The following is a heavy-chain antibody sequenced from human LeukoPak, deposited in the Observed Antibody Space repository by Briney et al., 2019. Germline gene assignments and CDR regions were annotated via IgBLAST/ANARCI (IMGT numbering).Heavy chain of an antibody. D-gene: IGHD3-10*02. J-gene: IGHJ6*04. CDR1: GYTFTSYG. Sequence: GASVKVSCKASGYTFTSYGVTWVRQAPGQGLEWMGWINPNSGGTNYAQKFQGRVTMTRDTSISTAYMELSRLRSDDTAVYYCAELGITMIGGVWGKGTTVTISS. CDR2: INPNSGGT. CDR3: AELGITMIGGV. V-gene: IGHV1-2*02.